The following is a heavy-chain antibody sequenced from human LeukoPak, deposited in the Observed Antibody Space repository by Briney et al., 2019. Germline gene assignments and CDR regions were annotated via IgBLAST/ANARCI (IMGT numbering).Heavy chain of an antibody. V-gene: IGHV4-59*08. Sequence: SETHSLTCTVSGGSISSYYWSWIRQPPGKGLEWIGYIYYSGSTNYNPALKSRVTISVDTSKNQFSLKLSSVTAADTAVYYCARAGDYERWFDPWGQGTLVTVSS. CDR1: GGSISSYY. CDR3: ARAGDYERWFDP. CDR2: IYYSGST. D-gene: IGHD4-17*01. J-gene: IGHJ5*02.